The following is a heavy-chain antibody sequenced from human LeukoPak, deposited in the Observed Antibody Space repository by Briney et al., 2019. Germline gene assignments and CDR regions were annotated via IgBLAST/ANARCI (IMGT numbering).Heavy chain of an antibody. Sequence: GGSLSLSCAASGFTFSSYAMSWVRQAPGEGLEWVSVISVSGDITYYADSVKGRFTISRDNSKNILYLQMNSLRAEDTPVYYCAKAVCGSSSRPSDAGGQGPLVTVSS. J-gene: IGHJ5*02. CDR2: ISVSGDIT. D-gene: IGHD3-16*01. CDR1: GFTFSSYA. V-gene: IGHV3-23*01. CDR3: AKAVCGSSSRPSDA.